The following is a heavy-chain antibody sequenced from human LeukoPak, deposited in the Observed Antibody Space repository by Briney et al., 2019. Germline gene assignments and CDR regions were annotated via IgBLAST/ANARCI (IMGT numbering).Heavy chain of an antibody. V-gene: IGHV4-4*07. D-gene: IGHD3-16*01. CDR1: GGSISSYY. Sequence: SETLSLTCTVSGGSISSYYWSWIRQPAGKGLEWIGRIYTSGSTNYNPSLKSRVTISIDTSKNQFSLKVTSVTAADTAVYYCARVKDPGGYYYYYYMDVWGKGTTVTVSS. J-gene: IGHJ6*03. CDR3: ARVKDPGGYYYYYYMDV. CDR2: IYTSGST.